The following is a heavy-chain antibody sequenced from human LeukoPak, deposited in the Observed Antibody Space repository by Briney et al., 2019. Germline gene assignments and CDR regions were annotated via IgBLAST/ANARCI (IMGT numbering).Heavy chain of an antibody. D-gene: IGHD3-9*01. CDR2: VNPNSGET. J-gene: IGHJ4*02. Sequence: ASVKVSCKTSGSTFTGAYMHWVRQAPGQGLEWMGWVNPNSGETKFAQKFQGRVTMTRDTSIRTVYMDLGGLRSDDTAVYYCARVLFNSGYNYWGQGSLVTVSS. CDR3: ARVLFNSGYNY. V-gene: IGHV1-2*02. CDR1: GSTFTGAY.